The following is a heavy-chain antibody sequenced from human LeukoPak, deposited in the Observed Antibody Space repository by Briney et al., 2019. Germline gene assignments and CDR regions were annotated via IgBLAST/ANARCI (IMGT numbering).Heavy chain of an antibody. D-gene: IGHD4-17*01. V-gene: IGHV3-21*01. CDR2: ISSSSSYI. J-gene: IGHJ4*02. CDR1: GFTFSSYS. CDR3: ARSKNYGDPPFDY. Sequence: NAGGSLRLSCAASGFTFSSYSMNWVRQAPGKGLEWVSSISSSSSYIYYADSVKGRFTISRDNAKNSLYLQMNSLRAEDTAVYYCARSKNYGDPPFDYWGQGTLVTVSS.